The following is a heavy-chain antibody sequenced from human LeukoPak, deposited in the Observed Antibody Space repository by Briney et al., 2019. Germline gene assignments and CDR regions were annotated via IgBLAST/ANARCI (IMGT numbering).Heavy chain of an antibody. Sequence: SETLSLTCTVSGGSISSYYWSRIRQPAGKGLEWVGRIYTSGSTNYNPSLKSRVTMSVDTSKNQFSLKLSSVTAADTAVYYCAREHHWVTIFGVVTDYGMDVWGQGTTVTVSS. CDR2: IYTSGST. CDR3: AREHHWVTIFGVVTDYGMDV. D-gene: IGHD3-3*01. J-gene: IGHJ6*02. V-gene: IGHV4-4*07. CDR1: GGSISSYY.